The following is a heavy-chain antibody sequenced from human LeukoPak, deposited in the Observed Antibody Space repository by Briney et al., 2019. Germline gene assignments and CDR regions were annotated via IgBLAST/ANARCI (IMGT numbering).Heavy chain of an antibody. CDR2: ISSSSSTI. V-gene: IGHV3-11*04. Sequence: GGSLRLSCAASGFTFSDYYMSWIRQAPGKGLEWVSYISSSSSTIYYADSVKGRFTISRDNAKNSLYLQMNSLRAEDTAVYYCARASSPGWFDPWGQGTLVTVSS. CDR3: ARASSPGWFDP. CDR1: GFTFSDYY. J-gene: IGHJ5*02.